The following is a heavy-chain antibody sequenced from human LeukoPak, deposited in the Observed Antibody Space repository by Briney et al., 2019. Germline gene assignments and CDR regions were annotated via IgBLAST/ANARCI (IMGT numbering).Heavy chain of an antibody. V-gene: IGHV1-2*02. CDR3: AREADGYNSYYFDY. D-gene: IGHD5-24*01. J-gene: IGHJ4*02. CDR1: GYTFTGYY. CDR2: INPNSGGT. Sequence: ASVKVSCKASGYTFTGYYMHWVRQAPGQGLEWMGWINPNSGGTNYAQKFQGRVTMTRDTSISTAYMELSRLRSDDTAVYYCAREADGYNSYYFDYWGQGTLVTVSS.